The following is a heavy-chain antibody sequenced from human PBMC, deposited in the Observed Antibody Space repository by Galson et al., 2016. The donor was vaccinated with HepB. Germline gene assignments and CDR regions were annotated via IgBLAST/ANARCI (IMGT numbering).Heavy chain of an antibody. CDR3: AKYRMGYHDCGMDV. V-gene: IGHV3-23*01. J-gene: IGHJ6*02. CDR2: ISASGDDT. D-gene: IGHD3-16*02. CDR1: GFIFSSYG. Sequence: SLRLSCAGTGFIFSSYGMSWVRQAPGKGLEWVSSISASGDDTYYADSVKGRFTISRDNSKNILYLQVNSLRAEDKAIYYCAKYRMGYHDCGMDVWSQGTTVTVSS.